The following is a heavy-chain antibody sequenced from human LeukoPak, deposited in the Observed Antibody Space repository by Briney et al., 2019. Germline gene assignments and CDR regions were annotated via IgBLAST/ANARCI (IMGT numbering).Heavy chain of an antibody. CDR3: ARADYGGNQNYYYYYMDV. J-gene: IGHJ6*03. CDR2: ISYDGSNK. Sequence: GGSLRLSCAASGFTFSSYAMHWVRQAPGKGLEWVAIISYDGSNKYYADSVKGRFTISRDNSKNTLYLQMNSLRAEDTAVYYCARADYGGNQNYYYYYMDVWGKGTTVTVSS. D-gene: IGHD4-23*01. CDR1: GFTFSSYA. V-gene: IGHV3-30*04.